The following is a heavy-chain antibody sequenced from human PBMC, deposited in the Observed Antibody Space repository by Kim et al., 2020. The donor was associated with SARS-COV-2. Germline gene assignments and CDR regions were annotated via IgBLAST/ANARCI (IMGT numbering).Heavy chain of an antibody. Sequence: ASVKVSCKASGYTFTSYGISWVRQAPGQGLEWMGWISAYNGNTNYAQKLQGRVTMTTDTSTSTAYMELRSLRSDDTAVYYCARDREGYCSSTSCYGRSNWFGPWGQGTLVSVSS. CDR3: ARDREGYCSSTSCYGRSNWFGP. D-gene: IGHD2-2*01. CDR1: GYTFTSYG. CDR2: ISAYNGNT. V-gene: IGHV1-18*01. J-gene: IGHJ5*02.